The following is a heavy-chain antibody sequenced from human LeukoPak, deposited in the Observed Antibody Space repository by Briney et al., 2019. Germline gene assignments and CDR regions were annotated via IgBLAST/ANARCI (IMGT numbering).Heavy chain of an antibody. CDR2: IYHSGST. CDR1: GGSISSSNW. V-gene: IGHV4-4*02. Sequence: PSGTLSLTCAVSGGSISSSNWWSWVRQPPGKGLERIGEIYHSGSTNYNPSLKSRVTISVDKSKNQFSLKLSSVTAADTAVYYCARDLNYDSSGYYYYYYGMDVWGQGTTVTVSS. CDR3: ARDLNYDSSGYYYYYYGMDV. D-gene: IGHD3-22*01. J-gene: IGHJ6*02.